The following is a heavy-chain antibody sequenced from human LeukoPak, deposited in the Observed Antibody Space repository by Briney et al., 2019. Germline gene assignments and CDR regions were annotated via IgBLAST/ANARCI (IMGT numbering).Heavy chain of an antibody. D-gene: IGHD2-21*02. CDR1: GFPFSTYW. Sequence: GGSLRLSCAASGFPFSTYWMHWVRHHPGRGLMWVSRISPDGSSRSYADSVKGRFIISRDNAKNTLSLQMNSLTAADTAVYYCARDGGLLPDNWGKGTLVTVSS. J-gene: IGHJ4*02. CDR2: ISPDGSSR. V-gene: IGHV3-74*01. CDR3: ARDGGLLPDN.